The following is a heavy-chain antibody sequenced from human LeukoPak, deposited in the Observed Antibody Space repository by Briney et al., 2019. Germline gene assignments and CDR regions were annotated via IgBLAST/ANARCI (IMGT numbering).Heavy chain of an antibody. J-gene: IGHJ4*02. CDR2: IYTSAST. D-gene: IGHD6-19*01. Sequence: SETLSLTCTVSGGSISGGSYYWSWHRQPAGQELEWVGRIYTSASTTYNPSLKRRVTISVDTSKHPFSLKLSSVTAADTAVYYCARGSVAGDYWGQGTLVTVSS. V-gene: IGHV4-61*02. CDR3: ARGSVAGDY. CDR1: GGSISGGSYY.